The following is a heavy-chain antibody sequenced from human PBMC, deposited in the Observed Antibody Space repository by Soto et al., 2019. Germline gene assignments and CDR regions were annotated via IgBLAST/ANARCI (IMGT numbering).Heavy chain of an antibody. CDR2: FYYGGQT. V-gene: IGHV3-53*04. D-gene: IGHD1-20*01. J-gene: IGHJ4*02. Sequence: EVRLMESGGGLVQPGESLKLSCRVSGLPATYNYMSWVRQAPGKGLEWVSVFYYGGQTYYADSVKGRFTISRDNSQNTLYLDITSLSPADTAVYYCPTDTYNSWTKWGQGTLVTVSS. CDR1: GLPATYNY. CDR3: PTDTYNSWTK.